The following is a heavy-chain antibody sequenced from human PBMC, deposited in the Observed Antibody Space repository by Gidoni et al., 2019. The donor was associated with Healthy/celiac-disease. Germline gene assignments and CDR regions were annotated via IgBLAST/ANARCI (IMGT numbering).Heavy chain of an antibody. CDR3: GRLGVGVVVTEPNYFDY. CDR2: IYHSGST. CDR1: GYSISSGYY. V-gene: IGHV4-38-2*01. D-gene: IGHD2-21*02. Sequence: QVQLQESGPGLVKPSETLSLTCAVSGYSISSGYYWGWIRQPPGKGLEWIGSIYHSGSTYYNPSLKGRVTISVDTPRTQFSRRLSAVTAADTAVYSVGRLGVGVVVTEPNYFDYWGQGTLVTVSS. J-gene: IGHJ4*02.